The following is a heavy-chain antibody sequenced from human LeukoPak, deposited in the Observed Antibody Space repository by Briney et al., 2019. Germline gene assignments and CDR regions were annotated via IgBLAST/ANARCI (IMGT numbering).Heavy chain of an antibody. V-gene: IGHV3-11*04. D-gene: IGHD4-11*01. J-gene: IGHJ5*02. CDR3: ARGAYSKIDP. CDR2: ITNSVSTI. CDR1: GFTFSDYY. Sequence: PGGSLRLSSAASGFTFSDYYMSWIRRPPGKRLEWVSYITNSVSTIYYADSVKGRFTNSRDNAKNSLYLQMNSLRDEDTAVYCCARGAYSKIDPWGQGTLVTVSS.